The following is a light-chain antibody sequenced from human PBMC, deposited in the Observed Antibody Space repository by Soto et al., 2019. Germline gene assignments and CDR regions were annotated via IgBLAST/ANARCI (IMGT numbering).Light chain of an antibody. J-gene: IGKJ5*01. CDR2: DAS. Sequence: DLQMTPSPSSLSASVGDRVTIPCQASQDISNYLNWYQQKLGKAPKLLIYDASNLETGVPSRFSGSGSGTDFTFTISSLQPEDIATYYCQQYSHLITFGQGTRLEIK. CDR3: QQYSHLIT. CDR1: QDISNY. V-gene: IGKV1-33*01.